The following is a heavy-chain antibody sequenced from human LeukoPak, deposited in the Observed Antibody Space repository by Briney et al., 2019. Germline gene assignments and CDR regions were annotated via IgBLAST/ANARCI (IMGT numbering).Heavy chain of an antibody. Sequence: SETLSLTCTVSGGSVSSGSYYWSWIRQPPGKGLEWIGYIYYSGSTNYNPSLKSRVTISVDTSKNQFSLKLSSVTAADTAVYYCARAGNYYDSSGYVAFDIWGQGAMVTVSS. V-gene: IGHV4-61*01. CDR2: IYYSGST. D-gene: IGHD3-22*01. J-gene: IGHJ3*02. CDR3: ARAGNYYDSSGYVAFDI. CDR1: GGSVSSGSYY.